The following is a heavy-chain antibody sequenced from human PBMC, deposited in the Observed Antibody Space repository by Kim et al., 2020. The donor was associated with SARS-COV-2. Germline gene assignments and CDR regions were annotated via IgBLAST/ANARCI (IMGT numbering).Heavy chain of an antibody. V-gene: IGHV3-23*01. J-gene: IGHJ6*02. D-gene: IGHD3-22*01. CDR3: AKGTDYYDSSGEGGYYYYGRDV. CDR2: ISGSGGST. Sequence: GGSLRLSCAASGFTFSSYAMSWVRQAPGKGLEWVSAISGSGGSTYYADSVKGRFTISRDNSKNTLYLQMNSLRAEDTAVYYCAKGTDYYDSSGEGGYYYYGRDVWGQGTTVTVSS. CDR1: GFTFSSYA.